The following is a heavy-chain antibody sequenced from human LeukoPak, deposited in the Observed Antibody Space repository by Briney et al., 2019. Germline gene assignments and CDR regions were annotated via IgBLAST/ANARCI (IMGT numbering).Heavy chain of an antibody. J-gene: IGHJ4*02. Sequence: GGCLRLSCAASGFTFSSYSMNWVRQAPGEGLEWVSSISSSSSYIYYADSVKGRFTISRDNAKNSLYLQMNSLRAEDTAVYYCARGDYGDYVSLYYFDYWGQGTLVTVSS. D-gene: IGHD4-17*01. CDR3: ARGDYGDYVSLYYFDY. CDR1: GFTFSSYS. CDR2: ISSSSSYI. V-gene: IGHV3-21*01.